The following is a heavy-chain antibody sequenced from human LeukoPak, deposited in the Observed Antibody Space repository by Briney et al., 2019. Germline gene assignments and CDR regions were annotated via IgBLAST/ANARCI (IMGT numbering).Heavy chain of an antibody. D-gene: IGHD2-2*01. CDR3: ARWGKGILPAVTIDY. J-gene: IGHJ4*02. Sequence: SETLSLTCAVSGYSISSGYYWGRIRQPPGKGLEWIGSIYHSGSTYYNPSLKSRVTISVDTSKNQFSLKLSSVTAADTAVYYCARWGKGILPAVTIDYWGQGTLVTVSS. V-gene: IGHV4-38-2*01. CDR2: IYHSGST. CDR1: GYSISSGYY.